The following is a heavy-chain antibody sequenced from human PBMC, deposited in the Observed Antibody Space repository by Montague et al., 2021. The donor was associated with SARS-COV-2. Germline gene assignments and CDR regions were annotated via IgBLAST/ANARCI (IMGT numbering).Heavy chain of an antibody. Sequence: QSGAEVKKPGESLKISCKASGYKFINNWIGWVRQMPGKGLEWMAMIQPGDTDTAYNPSFRGQVTISADNSISTAYLHWSSLKPSDTAMYYCVRRLFIISPIPRDDAFDLWGQGTMVAVSS. CDR2: IQPGDTDT. D-gene: IGHD3-10*01. V-gene: IGHV5-51*01. CDR1: GYKFINNW. J-gene: IGHJ3*01. CDR3: VRRLFIISPIPRDDAFDL.